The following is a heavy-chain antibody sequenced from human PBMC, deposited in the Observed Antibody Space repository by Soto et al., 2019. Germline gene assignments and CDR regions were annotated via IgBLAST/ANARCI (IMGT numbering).Heavy chain of an antibody. D-gene: IGHD2-21*02. J-gene: IGHJ4*02. CDR2: FYYNGNT. CDR3: ARQDTLAYCGGDCYPKQFDY. Sequence: SETLSLTCSVSCDSISSSTYYWGWMRQPPGKGLEWIASFYYNGNTYYNPSLKSRVTIFVDTSKTQFSLKLSSVTAADTAVYYCARQDTLAYCGGDCYPKQFDYWGQGTLVTVSS. V-gene: IGHV4-39*01. CDR1: CDSISSSTYY.